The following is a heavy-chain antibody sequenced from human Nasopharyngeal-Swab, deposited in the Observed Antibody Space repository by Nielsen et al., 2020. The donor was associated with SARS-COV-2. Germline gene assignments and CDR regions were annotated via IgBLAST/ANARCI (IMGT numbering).Heavy chain of an antibody. CDR2: IHYSGSA. CDR1: GASISSDF. D-gene: IGHD2-2*01. CDR3: AKYTDCSSTSCYSSWFDP. V-gene: IGHV4-59*01. Sequence: SESLSLTCTVSGASISSDFWSWIRQSPGKVLEWIGYIHYSGSAKYSPSLKSRVTISVDTSKNQFSLKLSSVTAADTAVYYCAKYTDCSSTSCYSSWFDPRGQGALVTVSS. J-gene: IGHJ5*02.